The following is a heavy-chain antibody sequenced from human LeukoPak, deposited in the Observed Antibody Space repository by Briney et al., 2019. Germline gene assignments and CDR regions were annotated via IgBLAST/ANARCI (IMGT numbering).Heavy chain of an antibody. CDR3: AREKGYCSGGSCYPEYYFDY. J-gene: IGHJ4*02. V-gene: IGHV1-69*13. CDR2: IIPIFGTA. D-gene: IGHD2-15*01. CDR1: GGTFRSYA. Sequence: GASVKVSCKASGGTFRSYAISWVRQAPGQGLEWMGGIIPIFGTANYAQKFQGRVTITADESTSTAYMELSSLRSEDTAVYYCAREKGYCSGGSCYPEYYFDYWGQGTLVTVSS.